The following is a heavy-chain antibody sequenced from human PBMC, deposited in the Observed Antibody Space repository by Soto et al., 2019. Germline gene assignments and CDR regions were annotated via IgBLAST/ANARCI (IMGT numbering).Heavy chain of an antibody. J-gene: IGHJ6*02. CDR2: IYYSGST. CDR1: GGSISSYY. D-gene: IGHD3-22*01. CDR3: ARGYHDRSGYYYPGDYYGMDV. V-gene: IGHV4-59*01. Sequence: TSETLSRTCTVSGGSISSYYWNWIRQPPGKGLEWIGYIYYSGSTNYNPSLKSRGTISVDTSKNQFSLKLSSVTAAHTAGYYCARGYHDRSGYYYPGDYYGMDVWGQGPTVTVSS.